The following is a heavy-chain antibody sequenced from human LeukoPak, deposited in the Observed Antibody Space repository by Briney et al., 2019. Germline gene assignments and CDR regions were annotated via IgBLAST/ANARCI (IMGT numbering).Heavy chain of an antibody. CDR3: AKGPYSDSSEWFQY. CDR2: ISGGGDST. Sequence: GGSLRLSCAASGLTFSNFAMSWVRQAPGKGLEWVSAISGGGDSTYYADSVKGRFTVSRDNSRNTLSLQMNSLRVEDTAVYFCAKGPYSDSSEWFQYWGQGTLVTVSS. V-gene: IGHV3-23*01. CDR1: GLTFSNFA. J-gene: IGHJ1*01. D-gene: IGHD6-13*01.